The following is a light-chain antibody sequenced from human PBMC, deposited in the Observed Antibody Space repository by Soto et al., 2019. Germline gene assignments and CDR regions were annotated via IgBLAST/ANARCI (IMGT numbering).Light chain of an antibody. Sequence: QSALTQPASVSGSPGQSITISCTGSSSDVGGYNYVSWYQQHPGKAPKLMIYEVSNRPSGVSNRFSGSKSGNTASLTISGLQAEEEADYYCNSYTTSLVVFGGGTKLTVL. CDR2: EVS. CDR1: SSDVGGYNY. J-gene: IGLJ2*01. CDR3: NSYTTSLVV. V-gene: IGLV2-14*01.